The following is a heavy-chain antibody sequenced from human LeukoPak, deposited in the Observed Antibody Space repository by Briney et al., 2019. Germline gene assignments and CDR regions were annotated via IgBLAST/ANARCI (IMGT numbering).Heavy chain of an antibody. CDR3: ARDFRRYSYGPLDY. J-gene: IGHJ4*02. CDR2: IHSSGAT. D-gene: IGHD5-18*01. Sequence: PGGSLRLSCAASGFTGSNNYVSWVRQAPGMGLEWVSAIHSSGATCYADSVKGRFTISRDTSKNTLYLQISSLRVEDTAMYFCARDFRRYSYGPLDYWGQGTLVTVSS. V-gene: IGHV3-53*01. CDR1: GFTGSNNY.